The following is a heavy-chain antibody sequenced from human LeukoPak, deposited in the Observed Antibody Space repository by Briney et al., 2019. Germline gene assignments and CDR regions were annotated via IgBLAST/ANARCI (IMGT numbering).Heavy chain of an antibody. D-gene: IGHD1-1*01. CDR2: INHSGST. CDR3: ARMRVQLERRWNYYHYYMDV. V-gene: IGHV4-34*01. Sequence: SETLSLTCAVYGGSFSGYYWSWIRQPPGKGLEWIGEINHSGSTNYNPSLKSRVTISVDTSKNQFSLKLSSVTAADTAVYYCARMRVQLERRWNYYHYYMDVWGKGTTVTISS. J-gene: IGHJ6*03. CDR1: GGSFSGYY.